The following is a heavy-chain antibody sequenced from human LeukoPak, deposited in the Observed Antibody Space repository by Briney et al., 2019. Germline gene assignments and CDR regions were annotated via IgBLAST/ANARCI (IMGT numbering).Heavy chain of an antibody. J-gene: IGHJ5*02. CDR1: GDSISIYY. CDR3: ARDIMGGWFDP. D-gene: IGHD1-26*01. CDR2: IYNSGST. Sequence: PSETLSLTCSVSGDSISIYYWSWIRQPPGKGLEWIGYIYNSGSTNYNPSLKSRVTISVDTSKNQFSLKLSSVTAADTAVYYCARDIMGGWFDPWGQGTLVTVSS. V-gene: IGHV4-59*01.